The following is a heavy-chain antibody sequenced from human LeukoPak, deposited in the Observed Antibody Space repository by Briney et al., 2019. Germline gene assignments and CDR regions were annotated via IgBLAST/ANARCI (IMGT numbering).Heavy chain of an antibody. J-gene: IGHJ3*02. Sequence: SETLSLTCAVSGGSISIGGYYWSWIRQHPGKGLEWIGYIYYNGNTYYNPSLKSRLTISGDMSENQFSLKLTSVTAADTAVYFCVRNFDSYNAFDIWGQGTMVTVSS. CDR3: VRNFDSYNAFDI. D-gene: IGHD3-10*01. CDR2: IYYNGNT. CDR1: GGSISIGGYY. V-gene: IGHV4-31*11.